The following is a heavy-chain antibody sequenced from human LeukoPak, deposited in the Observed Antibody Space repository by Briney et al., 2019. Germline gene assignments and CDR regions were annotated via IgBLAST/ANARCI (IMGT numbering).Heavy chain of an antibody. V-gene: IGHV1-69*01. Sequence: SVKVSCKASGGTFSSYAISWVRQAPGQGLEWMGGIIPIFGTANYTQKFQGRVTITADESTSTAYMELSSLRSEDTAVYYCARRIWGYDSSGYYYGDAFDIWGQGTMVTVSS. J-gene: IGHJ3*02. CDR1: GGTFSSYA. CDR3: ARRIWGYDSSGYYYGDAFDI. D-gene: IGHD3-22*01. CDR2: IIPIFGTA.